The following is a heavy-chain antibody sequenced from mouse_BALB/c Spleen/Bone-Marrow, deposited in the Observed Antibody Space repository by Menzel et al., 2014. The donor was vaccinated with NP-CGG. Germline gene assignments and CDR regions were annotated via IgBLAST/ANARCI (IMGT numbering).Heavy chain of an antibody. D-gene: IGHD1-1*01. Sequence: EVQLQQSGAELVKPGASVKLSCTASGFNIKDTYMHWVKQRPEQGLEWIGRIDPANGNTKYDPKFQGKATITADTSSNTASRLLSSLTSEDTAVNYCTSYCYGSSYLDYWGQGTTLTVSS. CDR2: IDPANGNT. CDR1: GFNIKDTY. J-gene: IGHJ2*01. CDR3: TSYCYGSSYLDY. V-gene: IGHV14-3*02.